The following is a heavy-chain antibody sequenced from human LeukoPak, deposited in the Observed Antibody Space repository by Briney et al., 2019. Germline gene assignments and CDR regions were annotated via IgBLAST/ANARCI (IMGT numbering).Heavy chain of an antibody. V-gene: IGHV1-69*06. Sequence: SVKVSCKASGGTFSSYAISWVRQAPGQGLEWMGGIIPIFGTANYAQKFQGRVTITADKSTSTAYMELSSLRSEDTAVYYCARDLSDYYDSSGYYPDDAFDIWGQGTMVTVSS. D-gene: IGHD3-22*01. CDR1: GGTFSSYA. J-gene: IGHJ3*02. CDR2: IIPIFGTA. CDR3: ARDLSDYYDSSGYYPDDAFDI.